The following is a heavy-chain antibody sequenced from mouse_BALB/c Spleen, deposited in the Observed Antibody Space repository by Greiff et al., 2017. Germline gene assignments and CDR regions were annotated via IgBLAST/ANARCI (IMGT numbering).Heavy chain of an antibody. CDR3: NVHYAPAY. D-gene: IGHD1-1*01. CDR2: IDPENGDT. CDR1: GFNIKDYY. J-gene: IGHJ3*01. V-gene: IGHV14-4*02. Sequence: EVQLQQSGAELVRSGASVKLSCTASGFNIKDYYMHWVKQRPEQGLEWIGWIDPENGDTEYAPKFQGKATMTADTSSNTAYLQLSSLTSEDTAVYYCNVHYAPAYWGQGTLVTVSA.